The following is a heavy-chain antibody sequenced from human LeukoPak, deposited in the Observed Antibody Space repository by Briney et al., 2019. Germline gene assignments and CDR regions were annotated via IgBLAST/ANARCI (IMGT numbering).Heavy chain of an antibody. CDR3: AREGDSSGSLGDY. CDR2: INHEGKWK. J-gene: IGHJ4*02. D-gene: IGHD6-19*01. CDR1: GSTLGNYY. Sequence: PGGALTLSCAASGSTLGNYYISWVRQAAGKGGEGVAYINHEGKWKYYADSVKDRITLSRDNDEKAVYLHMKSLRGEDTAMYYCAREGDSSGSLGDYWGQGILVTVSS. V-gene: IGHV3-7*03.